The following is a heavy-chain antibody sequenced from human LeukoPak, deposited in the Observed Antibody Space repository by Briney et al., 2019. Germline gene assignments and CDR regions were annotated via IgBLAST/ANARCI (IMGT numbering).Heavy chain of an antibody. CDR2: INHSGST. V-gene: IGHV4-34*01. J-gene: IGHJ4*02. CDR3: ARTPNYCTNGVCYPHFDY. Sequence: SETLSLTCDVYNGSFSFHYWSWIRQPPGKGLEWIGEINHSGSTNYNPSLKSRVTISVDTSKNQFSLKLSSVTAADTAVYYCARTPNYCTNGVCYPHFDYWGQGTLVTVSS. D-gene: IGHD2-8*01. CDR1: NGSFSFHY.